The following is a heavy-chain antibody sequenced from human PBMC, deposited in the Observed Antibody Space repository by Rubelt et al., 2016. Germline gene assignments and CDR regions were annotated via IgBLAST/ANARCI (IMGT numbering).Heavy chain of an antibody. V-gene: IGHV3-73*01. J-gene: IGHJ4*02. D-gene: IGHD5/OR15-5a*01. CDR1: GFTFSGSA. CDR3: AKDLRRAYFDY. Sequence: EVQLVESGGGLVQPGGSLKLSCAASGFTFSGSAMHWVRQASGKGLEWVGRIRSKANSYATAYAASVKGRFTISRDDSKNTLYLQMNSLRAEDKAVYYCAKDLRRAYFDYWGQGTLVTVSS. CDR2: IRSKANSYAT.